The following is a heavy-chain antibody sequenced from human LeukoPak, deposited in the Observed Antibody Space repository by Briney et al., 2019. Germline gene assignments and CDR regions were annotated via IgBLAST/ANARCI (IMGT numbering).Heavy chain of an antibody. Sequence: GGSLRLSCAASGFTFSSYAMSWVRQAPGKGLEWVSAISGSGGSTYYADSVKGRFTISRDNSKNTLYLQMNSLRAEDTAVYYCAKDFYGSGWHLYNWFDPRGQGTLVTVSS. CDR3: AKDFYGSGWHLYNWFDP. CDR2: ISGSGGST. V-gene: IGHV3-23*01. D-gene: IGHD6-19*01. CDR1: GFTFSSYA. J-gene: IGHJ5*02.